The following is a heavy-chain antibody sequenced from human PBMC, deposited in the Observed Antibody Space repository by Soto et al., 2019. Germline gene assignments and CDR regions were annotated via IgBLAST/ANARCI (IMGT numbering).Heavy chain of an antibody. J-gene: IGHJ4*02. CDR3: ARGRLSMVRGVMYYFDY. D-gene: IGHD3-10*01. CDR2: MNPNSGNT. Sequence: ASVKVSCKASGYTFTSYDINWVRQATGQGLEWMGWMNPNSGNTGYAQKFQGRVTMTRNTSISTAYMELSSLRSEDTAVYYCARGRLSMVRGVMYYFDYWGQGTLVTVSS. CDR1: GYTFTSYD. V-gene: IGHV1-8*01.